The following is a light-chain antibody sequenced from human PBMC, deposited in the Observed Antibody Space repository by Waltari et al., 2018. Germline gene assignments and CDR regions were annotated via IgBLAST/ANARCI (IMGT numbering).Light chain of an antibody. J-gene: IGKJ4*01. V-gene: IGKV1-39*01. Sequence: IQMTQSPSSLSASVGDRVTITCRSSQSISSYLNWYQQKPGKAPKLLIYAASSLQSGVPSRFSGSGSGTDFTLTISSLQPEDFETYYCQHSYSTRLTFGGGTKVEIK. CDR3: QHSYSTRLT. CDR2: AAS. CDR1: QSISSY.